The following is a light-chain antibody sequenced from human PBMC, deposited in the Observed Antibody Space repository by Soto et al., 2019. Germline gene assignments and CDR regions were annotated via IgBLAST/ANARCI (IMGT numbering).Light chain of an antibody. CDR2: DVS. J-gene: IGKJ4*01. V-gene: IGKV3-11*01. CDR1: QSVSNS. CDR3: QQRTNWPLT. Sequence: EIVLTQSPATLSLSPGERATLSCWASQSVSNSLAWYQQRPGQSPRLLIYDVSTRATGIPARFGGSGSGTDFTLTISSLETGDFAVYYCQQRTNWPLTFGGGTKVDI.